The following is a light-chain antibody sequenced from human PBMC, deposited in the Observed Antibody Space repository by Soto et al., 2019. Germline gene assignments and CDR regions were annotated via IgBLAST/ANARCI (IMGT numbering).Light chain of an antibody. J-gene: IGKJ1*01. CDR3: QQYYSIPWT. Sequence: DIVTPQSPDYLALSLGETPTIHCESSQSILHSANNKICLAWYQQKPGQPPKVLIYWASNRESGVPDRFSGSGSGTDFTLTISSLQAEDVAVYYCQQYYSIPWTFGQGTKVDIK. V-gene: IGKV4-1*01. CDR1: QSILHSANNKIC. CDR2: WAS.